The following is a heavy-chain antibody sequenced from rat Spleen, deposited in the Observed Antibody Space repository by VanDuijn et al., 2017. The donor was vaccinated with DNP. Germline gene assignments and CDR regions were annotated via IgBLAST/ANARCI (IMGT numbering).Heavy chain of an antibody. CDR2: ITSSGGNT. J-gene: IGHJ3*01. V-gene: IGHV5-31*01. CDR1: GFTFKNYW. Sequence: EVQLVESGGDLVQPGRSLKLSCVDSGFTFKNYWMTWIRQVPGKGLEWIASITSSGGNTYYPDSVKGRFTISRDNAKNTLYLQMNSLRSEVTATYYCARHEDYSSYIYGFAYWGQGTLVTVSS. D-gene: IGHD1-2*01. CDR3: ARHEDYSSYIYGFAY.